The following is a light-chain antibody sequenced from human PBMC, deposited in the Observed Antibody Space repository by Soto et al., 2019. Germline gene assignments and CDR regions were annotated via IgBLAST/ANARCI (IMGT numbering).Light chain of an antibody. V-gene: IGKV3-11*01. CDR2: DAS. J-gene: IGKJ2*01. CDR3: QQRSNWPLLYT. CDR1: QSVSSY. Sequence: EIVLTQSPATLSLSPGERATLSCRASQSVSSYLAWYQQKPGQAPSLLIYDASNRATGIPARFSGSGSVTDFTLTISSLEPEDFAVYYCQQRSNWPLLYTFGQGTKLEIK.